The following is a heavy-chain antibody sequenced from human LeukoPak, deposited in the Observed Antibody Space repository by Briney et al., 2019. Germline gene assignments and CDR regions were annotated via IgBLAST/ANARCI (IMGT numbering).Heavy chain of an antibody. CDR3: ARSYGDYDQSMTPYYYYYMDV. CDR1: GYTFTGYY. J-gene: IGHJ6*03. D-gene: IGHD4-17*01. Sequence: ASVKVSCKASGYTFTGYYMHWVRQAPGQGLEWMGWINPNSGGTNYAQKFQGRVTMTRDTSISTAYMELSRLRSDDTAVYYCARSYGDYDQSMTPYYYYYMDVWGKGTTVTISS. CDR2: INPNSGGT. V-gene: IGHV1-2*02.